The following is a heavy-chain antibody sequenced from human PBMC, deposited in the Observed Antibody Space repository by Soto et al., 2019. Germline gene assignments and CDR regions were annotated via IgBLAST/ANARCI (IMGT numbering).Heavy chain of an antibody. V-gene: IGHV2-70*11. J-gene: IGHJ6*02. Sequence: SGPTLVNPTQTLTLTCTFSGFSLSTSGMCVSWIRQPPGKALEWLARIDWDDDKYYSTSLKTRLTISKDTSKNQVVLTMTNMDPVDTATYYCARIRITMVRGVPYYGMDVWGQGTTVTVSS. CDR1: GFSLSTSGMC. CDR3: ARIRITMVRGVPYYGMDV. D-gene: IGHD3-10*01. CDR2: IDWDDDK.